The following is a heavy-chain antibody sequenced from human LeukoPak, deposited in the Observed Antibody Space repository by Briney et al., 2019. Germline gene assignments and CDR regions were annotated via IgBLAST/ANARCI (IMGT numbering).Heavy chain of an antibody. J-gene: IGHJ6*03. CDR2: IWYDGSNK. CDR3: AKDPRGSYSRDYYYYMDV. D-gene: IGHD1-26*01. Sequence: QPGRSLRLSCAASGFTFSSYGMHWVRQAPGKGLEWVAVIWYDGSNKYYADSVKGRFTISRDNSKNTLYLQMNSLRAGDAAVYYCAKDPRGSYSRDYYYYMDVWGKGTTVTVSS. V-gene: IGHV3-33*06. CDR1: GFTFSSYG.